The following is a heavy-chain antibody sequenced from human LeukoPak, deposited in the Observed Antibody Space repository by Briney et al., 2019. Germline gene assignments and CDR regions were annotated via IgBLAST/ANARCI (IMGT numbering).Heavy chain of an antibody. CDR2: ISAYNNGYT. Sequence: ASVKVSCKASGYTFTSYGISWVRQAPGQGLEWMGWISAYNNGYTNHTQKLQGRLTMTTDTSTSTAYMELRSLRSDDTAVYYCARDGQSSAYYQTDAFHIWGQGTMVTV. CDR1: GYTFTSYG. CDR3: ARDGQSSAYYQTDAFHI. J-gene: IGHJ3*02. D-gene: IGHD3-22*01. V-gene: IGHV1-18*01.